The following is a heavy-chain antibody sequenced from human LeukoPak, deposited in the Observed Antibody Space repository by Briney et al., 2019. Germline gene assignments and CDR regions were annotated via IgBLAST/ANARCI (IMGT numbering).Heavy chain of an antibody. V-gene: IGHV3-21*06. D-gene: IGHD2-2*01. CDR1: GFTFSNYA. J-gene: IGHJ5*02. CDR2: ISSSSSHI. CDR3: ASGYCSTTTCPPA. Sequence: GGSLRLSCAASGFTFSNYAMNWVRQAPGQGLEWVSSISSSSSHIYYADSVKGRFTISRDNAKNSLYLQMNSLRAEDTAVYYCASGYCSTTTCPPAWGQGSLVTVSS.